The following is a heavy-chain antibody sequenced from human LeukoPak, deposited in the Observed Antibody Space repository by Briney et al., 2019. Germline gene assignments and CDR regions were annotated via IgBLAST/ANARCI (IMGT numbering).Heavy chain of an antibody. D-gene: IGHD3-22*01. CDR2: LDPEEGET. CDR3: TDSSGYREYFHY. J-gene: IGHJ1*01. CDR1: GYILTELS. Sequence: ASVKVSCKVSGYILTELSMHWVRQAPGKGLEWMGGLDPEEGETIYAQKYQGRVTMTEDTSTDTAYMELSSLRSEDTAVYYCTDSSGYREYFHYWGQGTLVTVSS. V-gene: IGHV1-24*01.